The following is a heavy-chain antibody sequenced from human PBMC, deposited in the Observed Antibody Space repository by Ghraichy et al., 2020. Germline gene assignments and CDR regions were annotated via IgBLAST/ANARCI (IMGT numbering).Heavy chain of an antibody. CDR2: IHYSGST. CDR3: ARLDGIYAPHFDY. Sequence: SQTLSLTCTVSVGSISSSSYYWGWIRQPPGKGLEWIGNIHYSGSTYNSPSLKSRVSISVDTSKNQFSLKLSSVTAADTAVYYCARLDGIYAPHFDYWGQGTLVTVPS. CDR1: VGSISSSSYY. V-gene: IGHV4-39*01. D-gene: IGHD1-26*01. J-gene: IGHJ4*02.